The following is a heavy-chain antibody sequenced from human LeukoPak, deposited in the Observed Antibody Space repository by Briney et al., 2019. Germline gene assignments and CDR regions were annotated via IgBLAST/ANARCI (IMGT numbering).Heavy chain of an antibody. CDR2: IIPIFGTA. Sequence: SVKVSCKASGYTFTSYGISWVRQAPGQGLEWMGGIIPIFGTANYAQKFQSRVTITADESTSTAYMELSSLRSEDTAVYYCARHYYDSSGYYFSYYFDYWGQGTLVTVSS. CDR1: GYTFTSYG. J-gene: IGHJ4*02. CDR3: ARHYYDSSGYYFSYYFDY. D-gene: IGHD3-22*01. V-gene: IGHV1-69*13.